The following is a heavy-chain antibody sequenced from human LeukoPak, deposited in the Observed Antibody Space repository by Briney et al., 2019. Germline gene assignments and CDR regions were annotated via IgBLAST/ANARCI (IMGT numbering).Heavy chain of an antibody. V-gene: IGHV3-23*01. CDR1: GFTFSNYA. CDR3: AKPPGLRRLDP. Sequence: PGGSLRLSCAASGFTFSNYAMGWVRQAPGKGLEWVSDISGSGGDTNYADSVKGRFTISRDNSKNTLYLQMNSLRAEDTAVYYCAKPPGLRRLDPWGQGTLVTVSS. J-gene: IGHJ5*02. D-gene: IGHD5-12*01. CDR2: ISGSGGDT.